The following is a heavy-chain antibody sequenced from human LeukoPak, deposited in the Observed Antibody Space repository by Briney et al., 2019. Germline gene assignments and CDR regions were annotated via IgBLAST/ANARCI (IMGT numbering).Heavy chain of an antibody. CDR3: ARDRRNMYYYDSSGYTPNHDY. D-gene: IGHD3-22*01. V-gene: IGHV1-69*04. CDR2: IIPILGIA. CDR1: GGTFSSYA. J-gene: IGHJ4*02. Sequence: SVKVSCKASGGTFSSYAISWVRQAPGQGLEWMGRIIPILGIANYAQKFQGRVTITADKSTSTAYMELRSLRSDDTAVYYCARDRRNMYYYDSSGYTPNHDYWGQGTLVTVSS.